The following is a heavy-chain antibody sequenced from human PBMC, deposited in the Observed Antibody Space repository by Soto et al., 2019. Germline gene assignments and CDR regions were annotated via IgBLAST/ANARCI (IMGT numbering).Heavy chain of an antibody. J-gene: IGHJ5*02. V-gene: IGHV1-46*03. CDR2: INPSGGST. D-gene: IGHD3-22*01. CDR1: GYTFTSYY. Sequence: ASVKVSCKASGYTFTSYYMHWVRQAPGQGLEWMGIINPSGGSTSYAQKFQGRVTMTRDTSTSTVYMELSSLRSEDTAVYYCAREHYYDSSGYPNWFDPWGQGTLVTVSS. CDR3: AREHYYDSSGYPNWFDP.